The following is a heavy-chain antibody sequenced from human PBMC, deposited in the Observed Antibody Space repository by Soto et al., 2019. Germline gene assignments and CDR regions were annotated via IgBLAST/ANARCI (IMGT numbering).Heavy chain of an antibody. V-gene: IGHV4-4*07. Sequence: QVQLQESGPGLVKPSESLSLTCTVSGGSISSYYWSWIRQPAGKGLEWIGRIYTSGSTDYNPSLKSRVTMSVDTSKNQFSLKLSAVTAADTAVYYCARDQSGYEYGMDVWGQGTTVTVSS. J-gene: IGHJ6*02. D-gene: IGHD1-26*01. CDR2: IYTSGST. CDR1: GGSISSYY. CDR3: ARDQSGYEYGMDV.